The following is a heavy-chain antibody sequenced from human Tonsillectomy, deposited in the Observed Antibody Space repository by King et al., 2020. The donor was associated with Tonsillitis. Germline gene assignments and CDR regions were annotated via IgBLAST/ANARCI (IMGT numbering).Heavy chain of an antibody. CDR3: AKKRDYYGSGSDDAFDI. CDR2: ISGSGGVT. J-gene: IGHJ3*02. D-gene: IGHD3-10*01. V-gene: IGHV3-23*04. CDR1: GFTFSIYA. Sequence: QLVQSGGGLVQPGGSLRLSCAASGFTFSIYAMSWVRQAPGKGLEWVSAISGSGGVTYYADSVKGRLTISRDNSKNTLYLQMNSLRAEDTAVYYCAKKRDYYGSGSDDAFDIWGQGTMVTVSS.